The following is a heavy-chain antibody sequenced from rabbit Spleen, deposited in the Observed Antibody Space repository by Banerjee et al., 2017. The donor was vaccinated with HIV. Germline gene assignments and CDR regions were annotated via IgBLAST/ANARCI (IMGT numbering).Heavy chain of an antibody. V-gene: IGHV1S45*01. J-gene: IGHJ6*01. Sequence: EQLVESGGGLVKPGGSLALTCKASGFSLNYNYVMCWVRQAPGKGLEWIACINTKSAENVYATWSKGRFTISKTSSTTVTLQMTSLTAADTATYFCARDTGSSFSSYGMDLWGQGTLVTVS. CDR1: GFSLNYNYV. D-gene: IGHD8-1*01. CDR2: INTKSAEN. CDR3: ARDTGSSFSSYGMDL.